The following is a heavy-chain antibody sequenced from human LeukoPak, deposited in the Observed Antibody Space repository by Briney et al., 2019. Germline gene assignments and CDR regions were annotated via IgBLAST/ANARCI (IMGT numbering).Heavy chain of an antibody. J-gene: IGHJ3*02. Sequence: PGGSLRLSCAASGFTFSSYAMHWVRQAPGKGLEWVAVISYDGSNKYYADSVKGRFTISRDNSKNTLYLQMNSLRAEDTAVYYCARVPIHSIAVAGKDAFDIWGQGTMVTVSS. D-gene: IGHD6-19*01. CDR3: ARVPIHSIAVAGKDAFDI. CDR1: GFTFSSYA. V-gene: IGHV3-30*04. CDR2: ISYDGSNK.